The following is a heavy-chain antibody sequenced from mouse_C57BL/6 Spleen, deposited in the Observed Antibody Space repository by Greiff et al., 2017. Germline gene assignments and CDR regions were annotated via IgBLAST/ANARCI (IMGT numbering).Heavy chain of an antibody. V-gene: IGHV1-53*01. J-gene: IGHJ4*01. CDR1: GYTFTSYW. CDR3: AKGVNWDGAMDY. CDR2: INPRNGGT. Sequence: QVQLQQPGTELVKPGASVKLSCKAPGYTFTSYWMHWVKQRPGQGLEWIGNINPRNGGTNYNEKFKSKATLTVDKSSSTAYMQLSSVASEGSAVYYCAKGVNWDGAMDYWGQGTSVTVSS. D-gene: IGHD4-1*01.